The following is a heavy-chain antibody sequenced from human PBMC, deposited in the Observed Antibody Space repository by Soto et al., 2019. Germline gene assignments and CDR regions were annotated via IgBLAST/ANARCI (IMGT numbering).Heavy chain of an antibody. J-gene: IGHJ4*02. CDR1: GGSISNAAYS. Sequence: PSETLSLTCTVSGGSISNAAYSWIWIRQPPGKGLEWIGYIYPSGMPFYNPSLRSRVTISIDRSNDQFSLNLKSVTAADTAVYYCARDRGGYGLFDSWGQGTLVTVSS. CDR2: IYPSGMP. V-gene: IGHV4-30-2*01. D-gene: IGHD5-18*01. CDR3: ARDRGGYGLFDS.